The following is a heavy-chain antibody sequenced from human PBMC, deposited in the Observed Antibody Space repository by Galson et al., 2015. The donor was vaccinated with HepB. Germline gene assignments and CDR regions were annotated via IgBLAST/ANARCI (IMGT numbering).Heavy chain of an antibody. D-gene: IGHD1-20*01. CDR3: ATHGNWNPGHWFDP. Sequence: VKVSCKVSGYTSTDYYMHWVQQAPGKGLEWMGLVDPEDGETIYAEKFQGRVTITADTSTDTAYMELSSLRSEDTAVYYCATHGNWNPGHWFDPWGQGTLVTVSS. V-gene: IGHV1-69-2*01. J-gene: IGHJ5*02. CDR1: GYTSTDYY. CDR2: VDPEDGET.